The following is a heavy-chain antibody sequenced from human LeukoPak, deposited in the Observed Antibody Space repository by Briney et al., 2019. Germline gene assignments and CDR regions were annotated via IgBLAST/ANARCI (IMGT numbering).Heavy chain of an antibody. J-gene: IGHJ4*02. V-gene: IGHV3-21*01. CDR3: ARGGHSSSWYRPLDY. CDR2: ISSSSSYI. D-gene: IGHD6-13*01. CDR1: GSTFSSYS. Sequence: GGSLRLSCAASGSTFSSYSMNWVRQAPGKGLEWVSSISSSSSYIYYADSVKGRFTISRDNAKNSLYLQMNSLRAEDTAVYYCARGGHSSSWYRPLDYWGQGTLVTVSS.